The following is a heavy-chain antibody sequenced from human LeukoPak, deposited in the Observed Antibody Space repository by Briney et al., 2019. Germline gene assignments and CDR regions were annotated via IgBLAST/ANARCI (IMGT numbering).Heavy chain of an antibody. J-gene: IGHJ4*02. CDR3: ASALAARPHY. CDR1: GFTFSSYA. V-gene: IGHV3-21*01. Sequence: GGSLRLSCAASGFTFSSYAMSWVRQAPGKGLEWVSSISSSSSYIYYADSVKGRFTISRDNAKNSLYLQMNSLRAEDTAVYYRASALAARPHYWGQGTLVTVSS. CDR2: ISSSSSYI. D-gene: IGHD6-6*01.